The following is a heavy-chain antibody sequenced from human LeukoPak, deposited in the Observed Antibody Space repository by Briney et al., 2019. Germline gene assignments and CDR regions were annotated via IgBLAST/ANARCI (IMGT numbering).Heavy chain of an antibody. CDR1: GGSVSSGGHY. CDR2: MHNSGTP. V-gene: IGHV4-61*08. J-gene: IGHJ4*02. D-gene: IGHD6-13*01. CDR3: VRVPAAGTGPDS. Sequence: SETLSLTCTVSGGSVSSGGHYWSWIRQPSGKGLEWLGYMHNSGTPNYNPSLKSRVTMSADTSRNQFSLNLNSVTAADTAVYYCVRVPAAGTGPDSWGQGILVSVSS.